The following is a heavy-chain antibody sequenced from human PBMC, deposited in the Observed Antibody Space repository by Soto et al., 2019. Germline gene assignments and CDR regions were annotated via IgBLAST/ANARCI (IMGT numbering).Heavy chain of an antibody. V-gene: IGHV1-2*02. Sequence: GASVKVSCKASGYTFTGYYIHWVRQDPGQGLEWMGSISPHSGGPNYAQRFQGRVTMTRATSMTTVYMARSGWTSADTAANHRAREEQTGANYYLDYWGQGTLVTVSS. CDR1: GYTFTGYY. J-gene: IGHJ4*02. CDR2: ISPHSGGP. CDR3: AREEQTGANYYLDY. D-gene: IGHD7-27*01.